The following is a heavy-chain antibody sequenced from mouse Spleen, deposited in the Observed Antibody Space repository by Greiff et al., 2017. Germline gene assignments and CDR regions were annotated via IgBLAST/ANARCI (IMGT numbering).Heavy chain of an antibody. Sequence: EVQLQQSGPELVKPGASVKISCKASGYSFTGYYMNWVKQSPEKSLEWIGEINPSTGGTTYNQKFKAKATLTVDKSSSTAYMQLKSLTSEDSAVYYCARRSQLWDWFAYWGQGTLVTVSA. CDR2: INPSTGGT. J-gene: IGHJ3*01. V-gene: IGHV1-42*01. CDR3: ARRSQLWDWFAY. D-gene: IGHD4-1*01. CDR1: GYSFTGYY.